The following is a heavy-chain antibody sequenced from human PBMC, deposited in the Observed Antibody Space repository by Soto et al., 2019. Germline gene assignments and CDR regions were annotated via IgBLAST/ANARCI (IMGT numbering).Heavy chain of an antibody. Sequence: SETLSLTCTVSGGPISSYYWSWIRQPAGNGLEWIGRIYTSGSTNYNPSLKSRVTMSVDTSKNQFSLKLSSVTAADTAVYYCARAPRITMVRGVITSYYYYGMDVWGQGTTVTVSS. V-gene: IGHV4-4*07. J-gene: IGHJ6*02. CDR1: GGPISSYY. D-gene: IGHD3-10*01. CDR3: ARAPRITMVRGVITSYYYYGMDV. CDR2: IYTSGST.